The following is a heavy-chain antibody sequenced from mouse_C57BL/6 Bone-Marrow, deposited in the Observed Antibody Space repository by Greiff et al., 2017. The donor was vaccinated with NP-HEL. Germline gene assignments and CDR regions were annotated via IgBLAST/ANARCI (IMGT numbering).Heavy chain of an antibody. V-gene: IGHV14-2*01. CDR2: IDPEDGET. Sequence: VQLQQSGAELVKPGASVKLSCTASGFNIKDYYMHWVKQRTEQGLEWIGRIDPEDGETKYAPTFQGKATITADTSPTTAYLQLRRLTSEDTAVYYCARNGITTVVATDAMDYWGQGTSVTVSS. D-gene: IGHD1-1*01. CDR1: GFNIKDYY. CDR3: ARNGITTVVATDAMDY. J-gene: IGHJ4*01.